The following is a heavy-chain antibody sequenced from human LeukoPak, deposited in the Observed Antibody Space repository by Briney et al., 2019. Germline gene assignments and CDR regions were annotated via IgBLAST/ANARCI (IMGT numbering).Heavy chain of an antibody. V-gene: IGHV1-2*02. CDR2: INPNSGGT. D-gene: IGHD3-22*01. J-gene: IGHJ4*02. CDR3: ARVKNYYDSSGYLYYFDT. Sequence: GASVKVSCKASGYTFTAYYIHWVRQAPGQGLKWMGWINPNSGGTNTAQRFQGRVTMTRDTSISTAYMELSSLRSDDTAVYYCARVKNYYDSSGYLYYFDTWGQGTLVTVSS. CDR1: GYTFTAYY.